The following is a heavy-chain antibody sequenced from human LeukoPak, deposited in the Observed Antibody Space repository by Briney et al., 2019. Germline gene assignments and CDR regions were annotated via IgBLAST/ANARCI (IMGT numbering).Heavy chain of an antibody. CDR2: IKPDGSEK. CDR1: GFTFSSYW. V-gene: IGHV3-7*01. D-gene: IGHD3-10*01. CDR3: ARERMYSGSGSTYPYYDY. Sequence: PGGSLRLSCAASGFTFSSYWMSWVRQSPGKGLEWVANIKPDGSEKYFMDSVKGRFTISRDNAKNALYLEMNSLRAEDTAEYFCARERMYSGSGSTYPYYDYGGQGTLVTVSS. J-gene: IGHJ4*02.